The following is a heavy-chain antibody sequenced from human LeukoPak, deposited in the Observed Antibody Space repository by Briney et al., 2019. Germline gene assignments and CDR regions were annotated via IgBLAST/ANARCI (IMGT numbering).Heavy chain of an antibody. CDR3: ARAPGNWFDP. Sequence: GSSVKVSFKASGGTFSSYAISWVRQAPGQGLEWMGGIIPIFGTANYAQKFQGRVTITADESTGTAYMELSSLRSEDTAVYYCARAPGNWFDPWGQGTLVTVSS. V-gene: IGHV1-69*01. J-gene: IGHJ5*02. CDR1: GGTFSSYA. CDR2: IIPIFGTA.